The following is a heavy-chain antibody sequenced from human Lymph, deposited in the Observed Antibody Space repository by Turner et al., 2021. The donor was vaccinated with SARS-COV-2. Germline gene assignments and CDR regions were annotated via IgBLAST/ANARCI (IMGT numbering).Heavy chain of an antibody. CDR1: GYTFTRYD. Sequence: QVQLVQSGAEVKKPGASVKVSCKAPGYTFTRYDINWVRQATGQGLEWMGWMNPNSGNTGSAQKFQGSVTMTRNTSISTAYMGLSSLRSEDTAVYYCARGRYSGGGMDVWGQGTTVTVSS. V-gene: IGHV1-8*02. CDR2: MNPNSGNT. D-gene: IGHD1-26*01. J-gene: IGHJ6*02. CDR3: ARGRYSGGGMDV.